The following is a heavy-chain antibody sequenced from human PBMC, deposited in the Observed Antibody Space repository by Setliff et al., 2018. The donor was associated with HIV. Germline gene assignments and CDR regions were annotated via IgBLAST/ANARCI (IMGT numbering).Heavy chain of an antibody. CDR1: GFIFSVHD. D-gene: IGHD2-21*01. J-gene: IGHJ4*02. Sequence: GGSLRLSCAASGFIFSVHDMDWVRQAPGKGLEWVAYISSGGKSVFYADALKGRFTVSRDNVQNVLYLQLNSPRVEDTAVYYCAKGGRTPAVIRDWGQGTLVTVSS. V-gene: IGHV3-11*01. CDR3: AKGGRTPAVIRD. CDR2: ISSGGKSV.